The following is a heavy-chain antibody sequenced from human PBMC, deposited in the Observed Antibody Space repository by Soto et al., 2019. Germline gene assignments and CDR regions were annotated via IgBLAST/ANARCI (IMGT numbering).Heavy chain of an antibody. CDR3: AKDVVWGSGYYYYYYYGMDV. V-gene: IGHV3-30*18. CDR2: ISYDGSNK. D-gene: IGHD3-22*01. Sequence: SLRLSCAASGFTFSSYGMHWVRQAPGKGLEWVAVISYDGSNKYYADSVKGRFTISRDNSKNTLYLQMNSLRAEDTAVYYCAKDVVWGSGYYYYYYYGMDVWGQGTTVTVSS. CDR1: GFTFSSYG. J-gene: IGHJ6*02.